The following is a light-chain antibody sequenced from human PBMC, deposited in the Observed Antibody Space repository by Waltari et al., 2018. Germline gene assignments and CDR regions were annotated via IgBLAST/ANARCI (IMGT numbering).Light chain of an antibody. CDR3: CSFAGSYNFGV. CDR1: NSDFDTYKY. CDR2: DVF. Sequence: QFVLTQPRSVSGSPGQSVTISCTGTNSDFDTYKYVFWYQHHPGKAPKRLSYDVFKWPSGFPDRFSVSKAGNTASLTISGLQSKDEADYYCCSFAGSYNFGVFGGGTKLTVL. V-gene: IGLV2-11*01. J-gene: IGLJ3*02.